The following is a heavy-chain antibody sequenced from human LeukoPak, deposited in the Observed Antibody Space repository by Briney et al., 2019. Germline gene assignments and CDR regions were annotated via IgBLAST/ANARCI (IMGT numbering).Heavy chain of an antibody. D-gene: IGHD3-10*01. Sequence: GGSLRLSCAASGFTFSSYGMHWVRQAPGKGLEWVAVITYDGSNKYYVDSVKGRFTISRDNSKNTLYLQMNSLSAEDTAVYYCAAYHVSHSDSGYWGQGTLVTVSS. CDR3: AAYHVSHSDSGY. J-gene: IGHJ4*02. V-gene: IGHV3-30-3*01. CDR1: GFTFSSYG. CDR2: ITYDGSNK.